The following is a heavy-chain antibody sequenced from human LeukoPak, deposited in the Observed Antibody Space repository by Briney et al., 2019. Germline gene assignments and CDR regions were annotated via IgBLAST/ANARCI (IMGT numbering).Heavy chain of an antibody. CDR3: AKVDSGNYYYFDY. V-gene: IGHV3-23*01. CDR1: GFTFSSYA. J-gene: IGHJ4*02. Sequence: GGSLRLSCVVSGFTFSSYAMSWVRQAPGKGLEWVSVISGSDNSTYYADSVKGRFTISRDNSKNTLYMQMNSLRVEDTAICYCAKVDSGNYYYFDYWGQGTLVTVSS. D-gene: IGHD1-26*01. CDR2: ISGSDNST.